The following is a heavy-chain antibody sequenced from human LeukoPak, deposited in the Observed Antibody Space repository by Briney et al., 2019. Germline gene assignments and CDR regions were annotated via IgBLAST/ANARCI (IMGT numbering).Heavy chain of an antibody. J-gene: IGHJ5*02. D-gene: IGHD6-19*01. Sequence: ASETLSLTCTVSGGSISSYYWSWIRQPPGKGLEWIGSIYYSGSTYYNPSLKSRVTISVDTSKNQFSLKLSSVTAADTAVYYCARESYSSGSNWFDPWGQGTLVTVSS. CDR2: IYYSGST. CDR1: GGSISSYY. V-gene: IGHV4-59*12. CDR3: ARESYSSGSNWFDP.